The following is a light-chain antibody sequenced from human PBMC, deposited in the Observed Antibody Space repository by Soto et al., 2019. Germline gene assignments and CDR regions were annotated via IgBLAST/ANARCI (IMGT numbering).Light chain of an antibody. J-gene: IGKJ5*01. CDR3: QQYGSSPPIT. CDR1: QSVTGSY. CDR2: GAS. Sequence: EIVLTQSPGTLSLSPGERATLSCRASQSVTGSYLAWYQQKPGQAPRLLIYGASSRATGIPDRFSGSGSGTDFTLTISRLEPEDFAVYYGQQYGSSPPITFGQGTRLEIK. V-gene: IGKV3-20*01.